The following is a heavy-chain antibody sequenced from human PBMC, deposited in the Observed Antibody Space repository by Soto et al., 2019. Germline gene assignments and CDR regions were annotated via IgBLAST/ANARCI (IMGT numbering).Heavy chain of an antibody. CDR3: ARVSATGTRWFDP. D-gene: IGHD6-13*01. Sequence: QVQLQESGPGLVKPSQNLALTCTVSGGSFSRGAYYWSWVRRHPGMGLEWIGYISYRETPYYNPSLERRLTISVDASKNQFSLRLSSVTAADTAVYYCARVSATGTRWFDPGGQGPMVTVSS. V-gene: IGHV4-31*03. J-gene: IGHJ5*02. CDR2: ISYRETP. CDR1: GGSFSRGAYY.